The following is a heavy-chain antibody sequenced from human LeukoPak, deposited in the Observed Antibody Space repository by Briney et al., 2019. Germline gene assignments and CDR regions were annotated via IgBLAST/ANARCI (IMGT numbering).Heavy chain of an antibody. D-gene: IGHD3-22*01. Sequence: GSLRLSCTASGFSFGDYGLSWFSQAPGKGMAWAGFLRGIAYGGTTEYAASVKGRFTISRDDSKSIAYLQMNSLKTEDTAVYYCSRDSSGYSYYFDYWGQGTLVTVSS. V-gene: IGHV3-49*03. CDR2: LRGIAYGGTT. CDR1: GFSFGDYG. J-gene: IGHJ4*02. CDR3: SRDSSGYSYYFDY.